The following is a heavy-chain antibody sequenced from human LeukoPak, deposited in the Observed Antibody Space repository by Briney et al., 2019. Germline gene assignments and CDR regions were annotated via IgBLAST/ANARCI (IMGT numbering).Heavy chain of an antibody. J-gene: IGHJ4*02. CDR1: GFTFSSYG. V-gene: IGHV3-21*01. Sequence: PGRSLRLSCAASGFTFSSYGMHWVRQAPGKGLEWVSSISSSSSYIYYADSVKGRFTISRDNAKNSLYLQMNSLRAEDTAVYYCARVWFGYFFQWGQGALVTVSS. D-gene: IGHD3-10*01. CDR3: ARVWFGYFFQ. CDR2: ISSSSSYI.